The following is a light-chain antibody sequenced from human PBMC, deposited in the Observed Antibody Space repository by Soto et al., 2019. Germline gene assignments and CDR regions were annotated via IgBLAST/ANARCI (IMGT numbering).Light chain of an antibody. V-gene: IGKV3-15*01. CDR2: GAS. J-gene: IGKJ4*01. CDR1: QSVGSH. CDR3: QQYNNWPLT. Sequence: ETVMTQSPATLSVSPGETATLSCRASQSVGSHVAWYQHKPGQAPRLVIYGASTRATGIPVRFSATGSGTEFTLAITSLQSEDFAFYYCQQYNNWPLTFGGGSKVE.